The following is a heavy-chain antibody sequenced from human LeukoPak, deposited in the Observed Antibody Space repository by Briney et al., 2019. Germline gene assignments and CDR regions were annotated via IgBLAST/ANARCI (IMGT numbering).Heavy chain of an antibody. D-gene: IGHD2-2*01. J-gene: IGHJ6*03. V-gene: IGHV4-4*09. Sequence: SETLSLTCTVSGGSISSYYWSWVRQPPGKGLEWIWYIYTSGSTNYNPSLKSRVTISLDTSKNQFSLKLSSVTAADTAVYYCARLCSSTSCYYTDVWGKGTTVTVSS. CDR3: ARLCSSTSCYYTDV. CDR1: GGSISSYY. CDR2: IYTSGST.